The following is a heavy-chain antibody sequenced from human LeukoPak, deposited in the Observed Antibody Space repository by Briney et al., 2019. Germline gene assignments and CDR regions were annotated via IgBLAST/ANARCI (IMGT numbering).Heavy chain of an antibody. V-gene: IGHV1-69*04. Sequence: ASVKVSCKASGGTFSSYAISWVRQAPGQGLEWMGRIIPIFGIANYAQKFQGRVTITADKSTSTAYMELSSLRSEDTAVYYCAREGGLPAAICYFDYWGQGTLVTVSS. CDR2: IIPIFGIA. CDR1: GGTFSSYA. D-gene: IGHD2-2*02. J-gene: IGHJ4*02. CDR3: AREGGLPAAICYFDY.